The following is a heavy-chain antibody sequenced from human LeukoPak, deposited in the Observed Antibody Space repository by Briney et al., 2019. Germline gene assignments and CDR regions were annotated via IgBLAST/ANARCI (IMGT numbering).Heavy chain of an antibody. Sequence: PGGSLRLSCAASGFTVSSNYMSWVRQAPGKGLEWVSVIYSGGSTYYADSVKGRFTISRDNSKNTLYLQMNSLRAEDTAVYYRNYDFWSGSDYWGQGTLVTVSS. CDR2: IYSGGST. CDR3: NYDFWSGSDY. D-gene: IGHD3-3*01. V-gene: IGHV3-53*01. CDR1: GFTVSSNY. J-gene: IGHJ4*02.